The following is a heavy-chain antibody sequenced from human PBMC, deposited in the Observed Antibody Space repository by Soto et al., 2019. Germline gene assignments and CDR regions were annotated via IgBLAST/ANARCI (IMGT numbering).Heavy chain of an antibody. D-gene: IGHD3-22*01. CDR3: TTSNGYFVD. CDR1: GLTFDSRG. V-gene: IGHV3-23*01. J-gene: IGHJ4*02. CDR2: IDGGVGST. Sequence: EVQLLESGGGLEQSGGSLRLSCAASGLTFDSRGMSWVRQAPGKGLEWVSAIDGGVGSTYSADSVKGRFTISRDNSKNTLYLQMNSLRAEDTAIYYCTTSNGYFVDWGQGTLVTVSS.